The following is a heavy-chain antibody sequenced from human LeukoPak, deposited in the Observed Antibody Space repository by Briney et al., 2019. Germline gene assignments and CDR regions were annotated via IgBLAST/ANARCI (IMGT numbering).Heavy chain of an antibody. CDR2: INWNGDNT. V-gene: IGHV3-20*04. CDR1: GFTFDDYG. Sequence: PGGSLRLSCEASGFTFDDYGLSWVRQAPGKGLEWVSGINWNGDNTDYTDSVKGRFTISRDNAKNSLYLQMNSLRAEDTALYYCARSASWGFSHFDYWGQGTLVTVSS. CDR3: ARSASWGFSHFDY. J-gene: IGHJ4*02. D-gene: IGHD2-2*01.